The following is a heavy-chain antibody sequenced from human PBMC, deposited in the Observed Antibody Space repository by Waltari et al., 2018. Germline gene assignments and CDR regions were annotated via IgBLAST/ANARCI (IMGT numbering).Heavy chain of an antibody. V-gene: IGHV4-34*01. Sequence: QMQLQQWGAGLLKPSETLSLTCAVSGESFIGYYWNGLRQPPGRGREWIGEIHHSGSINYNPSLESRITISQDMSKNQFSLKLTSVTAADSAVYYCVRGKMYSRPYFDYWGQGTLVTVSS. CDR3: VRGKMYSRPYFDY. J-gene: IGHJ4*02. CDR1: GESFIGYY. D-gene: IGHD6-13*01. CDR2: IHHSGSI.